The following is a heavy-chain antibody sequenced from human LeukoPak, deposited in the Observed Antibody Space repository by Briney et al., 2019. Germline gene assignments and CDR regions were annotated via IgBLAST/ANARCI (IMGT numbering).Heavy chain of an antibody. J-gene: IGHJ4*02. V-gene: IGHV1-46*01. CDR2: INPSGGST. CDR3: ARVTFYYGSGSYQYYFVY. CDR1: GYTFTSYY. Sequence: ASVKVSCKASGYTFTSYYMHWVRQAPGQGLEWMGIINPSGGSTSYAQKFQGRVTMTRDMSTSTVYMELSSLRSEDTAVYYCARVTFYYGSGSYQYYFVYWGQGTLVTVSS. D-gene: IGHD3-10*01.